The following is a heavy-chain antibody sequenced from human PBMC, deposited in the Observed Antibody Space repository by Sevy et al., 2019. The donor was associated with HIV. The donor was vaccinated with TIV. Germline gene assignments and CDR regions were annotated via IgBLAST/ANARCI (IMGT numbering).Heavy chain of an antibody. V-gene: IGHV4-61*02. CDR1: GGSIGSGRYY. J-gene: IGHJ4*02. Sequence: SETLSLTCKVSGGSIGSGRYYWTWIRQPAGKGLEWIGRILPSGGSIFKPSMMSQVSKSIDTSKKQFALRLTSVTAADTAVYYCARAEGYGYNYDYFDSWGPGTLVTVSS. D-gene: IGHD5-12*01. CDR2: ILPSGGS. CDR3: ARAEGYGYNYDYFDS.